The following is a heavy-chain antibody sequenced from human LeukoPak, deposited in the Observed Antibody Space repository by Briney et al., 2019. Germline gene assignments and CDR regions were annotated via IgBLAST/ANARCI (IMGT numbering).Heavy chain of an antibody. D-gene: IGHD3-10*01. CDR3: ARRYYYNLGSFPFDF. CDR1: GGPFSGYF. CDR2: IHNNGTT. Sequence: KPSEALSLTCAVSGGPFSGYFWSWIRQSSGKGLEWIGEIHNNGTTNYNPSLNSRVTISEDTSKNQFYLNLSSVTAADTAVYYCARRYYYNLGSFPFDFWGQGTLVTVSS. J-gene: IGHJ4*02. V-gene: IGHV4-34*01.